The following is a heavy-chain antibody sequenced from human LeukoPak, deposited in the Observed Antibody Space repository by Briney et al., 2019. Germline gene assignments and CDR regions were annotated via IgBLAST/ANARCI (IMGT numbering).Heavy chain of an antibody. CDR3: ARDRPYTAVVVAPGDFDY. D-gene: IGHD2-2*01. J-gene: IGHJ4*02. Sequence: PSETLSLTCTVYGGSFRDYYWTWIRQPPGKGLEWIGEINHRGDTNYNPSLKSRVTISVDTSKNQFSLKLSSVTAADTAVYYCARDRPYTAVVVAPGDFDYWGQGTLVTVSS. CDR2: INHRGDT. CDR1: GGSFRDYY. V-gene: IGHV4-34*01.